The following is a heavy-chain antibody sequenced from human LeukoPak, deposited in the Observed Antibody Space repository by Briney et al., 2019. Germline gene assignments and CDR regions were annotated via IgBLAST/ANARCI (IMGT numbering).Heavy chain of an antibody. D-gene: IGHD2-2*02. CDR1: GFTFSSYG. CDR2: IWYDGSNK. Sequence: GRSLRLSCAASGFTFSSYGMHWVRQAPGKGLKWVAVIWYDGSNKYYADSVKGRFTISRDNSKNTLYLQMNSLRAEDTAVYYCARDLGDTLRNYYYGMDVWGKGTTVTVSS. V-gene: IGHV3-33*01. CDR3: ARDLGDTLRNYYYGMDV. J-gene: IGHJ6*04.